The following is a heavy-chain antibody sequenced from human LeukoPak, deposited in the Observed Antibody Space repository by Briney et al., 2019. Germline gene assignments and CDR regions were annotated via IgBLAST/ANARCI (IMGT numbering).Heavy chain of an antibody. CDR2: IIPIFRRA. D-gene: IGHD3-16*01. V-gene: IGHV1-69*13. CDR1: GGTFSSYG. Sequence: SVKVSCKVSGGTFSSYGFSWVRQAPGQGLEWMGGIIPIFRRANYAQKFQDRLTITADESTTEVYMELTRLKSDDTAIYYCARVGEFGINSAMVLPDWGQGSLATVSS. CDR3: ARVGEFGINSAMVLPD. J-gene: IGHJ4*02.